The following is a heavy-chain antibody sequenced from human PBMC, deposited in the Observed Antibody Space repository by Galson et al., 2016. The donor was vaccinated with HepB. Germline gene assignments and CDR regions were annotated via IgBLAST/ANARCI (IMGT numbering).Heavy chain of an antibody. CDR3: AKDPYYSSGWGAFES. CDR2: ISGDGAST. Sequence: SLRLSCAASGFTSRSYGMSWVRQVPGKGLEWVSTISGDGASTYYADSVKGRFSISRDNSRTTLDLQMHSLRGEDTALYYCAKDPYYSSGWGAFESWGQGTLVTVSS. J-gene: IGHJ4*02. V-gene: IGHV3-23*01. D-gene: IGHD6-19*01. CDR1: GFTSRSYG.